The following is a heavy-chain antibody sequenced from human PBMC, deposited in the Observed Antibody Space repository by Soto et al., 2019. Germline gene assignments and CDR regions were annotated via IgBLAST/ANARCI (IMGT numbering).Heavy chain of an antibody. CDR3: ARRAV. CDR1: GYTFSTYS. Sequence: EGELVESGGGLVQPGGSLRLSCAASGYTFSTYSMNWVRQAPGKGLEWISYITTSSSTIYYADSVKGRFTISRDNAKNSLHLQMNSLRVEDTAVYYCARRAVWGQGTTVTVS. J-gene: IGHJ6*02. V-gene: IGHV3-48*01. CDR2: ITTSSSTI.